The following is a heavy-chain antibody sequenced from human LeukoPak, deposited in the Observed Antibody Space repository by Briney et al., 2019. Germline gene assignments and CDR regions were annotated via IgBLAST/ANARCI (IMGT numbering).Heavy chain of an antibody. CDR2: MNHSGST. Sequence: PSETLSLTCAVYGESFSGYYWGWIRQPPGKGLGWIGEMNHSGSTNYNTSLKSRVTISVETSKNQFSLKLSSVTAADTAVYYCAREIRGDSWFDPWGQGTLVTVSS. V-gene: IGHV4-34*01. CDR3: AREIRGDSWFDP. J-gene: IGHJ5*02. D-gene: IGHD3-16*01. CDR1: GESFSGYY.